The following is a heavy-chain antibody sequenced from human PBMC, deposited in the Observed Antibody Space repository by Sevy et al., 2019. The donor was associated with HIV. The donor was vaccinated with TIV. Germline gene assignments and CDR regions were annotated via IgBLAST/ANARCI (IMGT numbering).Heavy chain of an antibody. CDR2: SSSSSNYI. CDR3: ARAFITIFGVVDYGMDV. J-gene: IGHJ6*02. V-gene: IGHV3-21*01. Sequence: GGSLRLSCAASGFTFSSYSMNWVRQAPGKGLEWVSSSSSSSNYIYYADSVKGRLTISRDNAKNSLYLQMNSLRAEDTAVYYCARAFITIFGVVDYGMDVWGQGTTVTVSS. CDR1: GFTFSSYS. D-gene: IGHD3-3*01.